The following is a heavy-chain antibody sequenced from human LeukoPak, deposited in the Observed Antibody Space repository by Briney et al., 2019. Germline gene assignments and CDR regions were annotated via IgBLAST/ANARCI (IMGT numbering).Heavy chain of an antibody. CDR1: GGSISSSSYY. CDR2: IFFSGST. D-gene: IGHD5-24*01. V-gene: IGHV4-39*01. J-gene: IGHJ2*01. Sequence: PSETLSLTCTVSGGSISSSSYYWGWIRQPPGKGLEWIGSIFFSGSTYYNPSLKSRVTISVDTSKNQFSLILSSMTAADTAVYYCARKGDGYNSGYFDLWGRGTLVTVSS. CDR3: ARKGDGYNSGYFDL.